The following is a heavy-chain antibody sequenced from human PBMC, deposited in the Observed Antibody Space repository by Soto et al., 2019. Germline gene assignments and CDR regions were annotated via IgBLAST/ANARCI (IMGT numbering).Heavy chain of an antibody. V-gene: IGHV3-23*01. D-gene: IGHD2-8*01. J-gene: IGHJ4*02. Sequence: GGSLRLSCAASGFTFSNYALSWVRQAPGKGLEWVSAIVGGGGSTYYADSVKGRFTISRDNSKSMVYLQMNSLRAEDTAMYYCSKVEVCIFDYWGQGALVTVSS. CDR1: GFTFSNYA. CDR3: SKVEVCIFDY. CDR2: IVGGGGST.